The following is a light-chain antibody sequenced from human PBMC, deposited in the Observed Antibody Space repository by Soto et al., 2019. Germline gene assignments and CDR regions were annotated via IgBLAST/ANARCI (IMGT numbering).Light chain of an antibody. CDR3: QQYNNWPPWT. J-gene: IGKJ1*01. CDR2: GAS. Sequence: EIVLTQSPCTLSLSPWERATLSFVAIQSVSSSYLAWYQQKPGQAPRLLIYGASTRATGIPARFSGSGSGTEFTLTISSLQSEDFAVYYCQQYNNWPPWTFGQGTKVDIK. CDR1: QSVSSSY. V-gene: IGKV3-15*01.